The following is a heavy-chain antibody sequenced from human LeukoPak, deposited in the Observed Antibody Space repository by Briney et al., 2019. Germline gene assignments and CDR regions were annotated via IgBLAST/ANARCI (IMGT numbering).Heavy chain of an antibody. D-gene: IGHD4-23*01. CDR1: GGSISSGDYY. CDR3: ARVGGGNFCFDY. Sequence: PSQTLSLTCTVSGGSISSGDYYWSWIRQPPGKGLEWIGCIYYSGSTYYNPSLKSRVTISVDTSKNQFSLKLSSVTAADTAVYYCARVGGGNFCFDYWGQGTLVTVSS. V-gene: IGHV4-30-4*01. CDR2: IYYSGST. J-gene: IGHJ4*02.